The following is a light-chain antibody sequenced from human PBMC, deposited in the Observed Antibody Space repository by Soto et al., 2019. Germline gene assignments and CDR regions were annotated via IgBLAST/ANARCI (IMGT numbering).Light chain of an antibody. CDR2: KAS. J-gene: IGKJ1*01. Sequence: DIQMTQSPSTLSASVGDRVTITCRASQRISSWLAGSQQKPKKAPKLLIYKASSLGSGVPSRFGRSGSGTEFTLASSSLQPDDFPSFYCQQNNSYSPATCGLGTKVEIK. V-gene: IGKV1-5*03. CDR1: QRISSW. CDR3: QQNNSYSPAT.